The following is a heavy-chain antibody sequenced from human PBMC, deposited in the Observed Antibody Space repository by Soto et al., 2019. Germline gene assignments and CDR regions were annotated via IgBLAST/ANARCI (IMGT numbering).Heavy chain of an antibody. Sequence: ASVKVSCKASGGTFSSYAISWVRQAPGQGLEWMGGIIPIFGTANYAQKFQGRVTITADKSTSTAYMELSSLRSEDTAVYYCARGSGYSGYDFLYYFDYWGQGTLVTVSS. V-gene: IGHV1-69*06. CDR1: GGTFSSYA. J-gene: IGHJ4*02. CDR2: IIPIFGTA. D-gene: IGHD5-12*01. CDR3: ARGSGYSGYDFLYYFDY.